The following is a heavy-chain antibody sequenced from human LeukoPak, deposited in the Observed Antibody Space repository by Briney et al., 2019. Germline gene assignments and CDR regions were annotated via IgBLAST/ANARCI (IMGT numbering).Heavy chain of an antibody. V-gene: IGHV3-53*01. CDR3: ARDQPPESGWYVGLWDY. D-gene: IGHD6-19*01. CDR2: IYSDGTT. Sequence: PGGSLRLSCAASGFTFSSNYMSWVRQAPGKGLEWVSVIYSDGTTYYADSVKGRFTIPRDNSKNTVHLQMNSLRPEDTAVYYCARDQPPESGWYVGLWDYWGQGTLVTVSS. J-gene: IGHJ4*02. CDR1: GFTFSSNY.